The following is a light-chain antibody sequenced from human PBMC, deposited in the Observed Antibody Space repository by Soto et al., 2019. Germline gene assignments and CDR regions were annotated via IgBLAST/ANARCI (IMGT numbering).Light chain of an antibody. CDR3: QQYNNWPAWT. CDR2: GAS. Sequence: ETVMTQSPATLSVSPGETATLFCRASQNVLSNFAWYQQKPGQAPRLLVHGASNRATGIPARFSGRGSGTEFTLIISNLQAEDFAVYYCQQYNNWPAWTFGQGTKVEIK. V-gene: IGKV3-15*01. CDR1: QNVLSN. J-gene: IGKJ1*01.